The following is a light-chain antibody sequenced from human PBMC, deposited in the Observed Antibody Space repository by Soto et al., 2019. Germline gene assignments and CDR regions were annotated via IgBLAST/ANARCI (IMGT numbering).Light chain of an antibody. CDR3: QRYDSVPRT. J-gene: IGKJ3*01. Sequence: DIQMTQSPSSLSASVGDRVSVTCRASQGISNYLAWYQQKPGRVPKLLIYAASTLQSGVPSRFSGSGSGTDFTLTISSLQPEDVATYYCQRYDSVPRTFGPGTKVDIK. CDR1: QGISNY. CDR2: AAS. V-gene: IGKV1-27*01.